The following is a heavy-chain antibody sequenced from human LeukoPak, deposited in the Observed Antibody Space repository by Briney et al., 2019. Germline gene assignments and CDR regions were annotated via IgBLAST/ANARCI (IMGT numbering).Heavy chain of an antibody. CDR3: AKANLLYCGGDCYLDY. CDR1: GFTFDDYA. V-gene: IGHV3-9*01. CDR2: ISWNSGSI. D-gene: IGHD2-21*02. Sequence: PGGSLRLSCAASGFTFDDYAMHWVRQAPGKGLEWVSGISWNSGSIGYADSVKGRFTISRGNAKNSLYLQMNSLRAEDTALYYCAKANLLYCGGDCYLDYWGQGTLVTVSS. J-gene: IGHJ4*02.